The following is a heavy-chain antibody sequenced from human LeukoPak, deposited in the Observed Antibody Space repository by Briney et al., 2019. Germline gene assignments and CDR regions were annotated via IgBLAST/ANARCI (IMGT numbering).Heavy chain of an antibody. V-gene: IGHV4-34*01. D-gene: IGHD3-10*01. CDR1: IDSFSNYH. J-gene: IGHJ4*02. Sequence: SETLSLTCAVYIDSFSNYHWNWIRQTPAKGMEWIGEVNESGGTNYNPSLKSRVTISVDTSKNQFSLKVSSVTAADTAVYYCARVGPVGHFGEQSYFDYWGQGTLVTVSS. CDR2: VNESGGT. CDR3: ARVGPVGHFGEQSYFDY.